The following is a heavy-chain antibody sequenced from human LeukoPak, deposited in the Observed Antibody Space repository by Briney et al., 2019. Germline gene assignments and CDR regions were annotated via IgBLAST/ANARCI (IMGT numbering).Heavy chain of an antibody. D-gene: IGHD3-3*01. CDR1: GGSISSYY. CDR3: ARVASGYDVFDI. Sequence: SETLSLTCTVSGGSISSYYWSWIPQPPGKGLEWIGYIYYSGSTNYNPSLKSRVTISVDTSKNQFSLKLSSVTAADTAVFYCARVASGYDVFDIWRQGTMVTVSS. J-gene: IGHJ3*02. V-gene: IGHV4-59*08. CDR2: IYYSGST.